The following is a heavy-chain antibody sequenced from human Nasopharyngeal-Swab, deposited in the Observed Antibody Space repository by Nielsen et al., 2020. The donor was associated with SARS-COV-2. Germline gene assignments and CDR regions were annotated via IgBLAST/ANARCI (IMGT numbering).Heavy chain of an antibody. CDR2: IDTNTGNP. J-gene: IGHJ5*02. CDR1: GYTFSNYV. Sequence: ASVKVSCRASGYTFSNYVMNWVRQTPGQGREWMGWIDTNTGNPTYAPGFTGRFVFSLDTSVRTAYLQISSLKAEDTAVYYCARGIPAAENWFDPWGQGTLVTVSS. CDR3: ARGIPAAENWFDP. D-gene: IGHD2-2*01. V-gene: IGHV7-4-1*02.